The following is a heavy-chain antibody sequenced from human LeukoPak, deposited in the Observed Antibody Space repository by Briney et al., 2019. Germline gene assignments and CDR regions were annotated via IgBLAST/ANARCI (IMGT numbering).Heavy chain of an antibody. D-gene: IGHD3-10*01. V-gene: IGHV1-69*05. J-gene: IGHJ4*02. Sequence: SVKVSRKASGGTFSSYAISWVRHAPGQGLEWMGGIILIFGTANYAQKFQGRVTITTDESTSTAYMELSSLRSDDTAVYYCARVPGSGSYYEPLFDYWGQGTLVTVSS. CDR2: IILIFGTA. CDR3: ARVPGSGSYYEPLFDY. CDR1: GGTFSSYA.